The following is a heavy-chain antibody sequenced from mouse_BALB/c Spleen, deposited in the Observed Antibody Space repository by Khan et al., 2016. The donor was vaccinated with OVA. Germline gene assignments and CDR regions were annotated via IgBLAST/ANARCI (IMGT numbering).Heavy chain of an antibody. D-gene: IGHD1-1*01. V-gene: IGHV1-26*01. CDR3: AIYHGYFDV. CDR1: GYSFTGYY. CDR2: VNPNNGGT. J-gene: IGHJ1*01. Sequence: VQLKESGPDLVKPGASVKISCKASGYSFTGYYIHWVKQSHGKSLGWIGRVNPNNGGTSYNQKFKGKAILTVDKSSNTAYMELRSLTSEDSAVYSCAIYHGYFDVWGAGTTVTVSS.